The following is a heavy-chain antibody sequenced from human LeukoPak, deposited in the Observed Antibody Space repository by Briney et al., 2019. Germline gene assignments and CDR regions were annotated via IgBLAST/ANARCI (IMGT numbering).Heavy chain of an antibody. J-gene: IGHJ4*02. V-gene: IGHV4-4*07. CDR3: ARDHCDDAACYPFDR. CDR1: SGSISNYY. Sequence: SETLSLTCTVSSGSISNYYWSWIRQPAGKGLEWIGRMYTSGSTNYNPSLKSRVTISVDKSKNQVSLKLNSVTAADTAIYYCARDHCDDAACYPFDRWGQGTLVTVSS. D-gene: IGHD2-21*01. CDR2: MYTSGST.